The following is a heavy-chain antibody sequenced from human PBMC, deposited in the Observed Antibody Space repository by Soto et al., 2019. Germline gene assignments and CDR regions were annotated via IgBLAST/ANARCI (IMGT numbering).Heavy chain of an antibody. CDR1: GFSLSNSGVD. Sequence: SGPTLENPKQTLALTCTFSGFSLSNSGVDVGWIRHAPRNASEFLVLNFWDHDKRNSPSLENKHTITKGTSENQVILTMTNMDPVDTATYYCSRSFDFWSGYYFSYWGRGTLVTVA. V-gene: IGHV2-5*02. J-gene: IGHJ4*02. CDR2: NFWDHDK. CDR3: SRSFDFWSGYYFSY. D-gene: IGHD3-3*01.